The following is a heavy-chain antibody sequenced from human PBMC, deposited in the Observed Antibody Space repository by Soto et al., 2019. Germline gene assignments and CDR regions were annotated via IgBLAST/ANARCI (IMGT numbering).Heavy chain of an antibody. D-gene: IGHD6-6*01. J-gene: IGHJ4*02. CDR1: GGSISSDYYY. CDR2: IYYSGRT. V-gene: IGHV4-30-4*01. CDR3: AGELSNSPEYFDF. Sequence: QVQLQESGPGLVKPSQTLSLTCTVSGGSISSDYYYWSWIRQPPGKGLEWIGYIYYSGRTAYNPSLKSRIIISIDTSKNQLSLSLNSLNAADTAVYYCAGELSNSPEYFDFWGLGTLVTVSS.